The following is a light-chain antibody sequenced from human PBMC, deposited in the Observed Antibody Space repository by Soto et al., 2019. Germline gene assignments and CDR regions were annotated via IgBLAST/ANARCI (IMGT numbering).Light chain of an antibody. J-gene: IGKJ4*01. V-gene: IGKV1-5*01. CDR2: DAS. Sequence: DIQMTQSTSTLSGSVGDGVTITCRASQTISSWLAWYQQKPGKAPKLLIYDASSLESGVPSRFSGSGSGTEFTLTISSLQPDHFATYYCQQYNSYSQTFGGGTKVDIK. CDR1: QTISSW. CDR3: QQYNSYSQT.